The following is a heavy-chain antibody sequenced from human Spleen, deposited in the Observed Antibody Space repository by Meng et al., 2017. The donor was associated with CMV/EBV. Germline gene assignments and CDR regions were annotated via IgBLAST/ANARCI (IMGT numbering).Heavy chain of an antibody. CDR2: IYYSGTT. D-gene: IGHD6-13*01. J-gene: IGHJ5*02. CDR1: GGSISSYY. V-gene: IGHV4-59*01. Sequence: SGGSISSYYWNWIRQPPGKGREWIGYIYYSGTTNYNPSLKSRVTISVDTSKNQFSLKLTSVTAADTALYYCARDWGGGSSMSNWFDPWGQGTLVTVSS. CDR3: ARDWGGGSSMSNWFDP.